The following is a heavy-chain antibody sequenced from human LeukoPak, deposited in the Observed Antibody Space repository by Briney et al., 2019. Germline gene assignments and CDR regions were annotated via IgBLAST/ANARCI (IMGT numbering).Heavy chain of an antibody. V-gene: IGHV3-64D*06. J-gene: IGHJ6*02. CDR1: GFTFSSYA. Sequence: GGSLRLSCSASGFTFSSYAMHWVRQAPGKGLEYVSAISSNGGNTYYADSVKGRFTISRDNSKNTLYLQMSSLRAEDTAVYYCTRVSQVVPASPFDYYYGMDVWGQGTTVTVSS. CDR3: TRVSQVVPASPFDYYYGMDV. D-gene: IGHD2-2*01. CDR2: ISSNGGNT.